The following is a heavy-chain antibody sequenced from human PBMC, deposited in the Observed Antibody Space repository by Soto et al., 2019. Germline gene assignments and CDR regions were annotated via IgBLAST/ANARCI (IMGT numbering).Heavy chain of an antibody. CDR2: IDIGGNT. CDR1: GYSVTKNY. V-gene: IGHV3-66*01. CDR3: ARGRGSTGYLGREHYFDY. J-gene: IGHJ4*02. D-gene: IGHD2-2*01. Sequence: EGEVVESGGGLVQPGGSLRLSCAASGYSVTKNYMNWVRQAPGKGLEWVSIIDIGGNTYYADSVKDRFTISRDNSRNTLYLHMDSLRAEDTAVYYCARGRGSTGYLGREHYFDYWGQGTLVTVSP.